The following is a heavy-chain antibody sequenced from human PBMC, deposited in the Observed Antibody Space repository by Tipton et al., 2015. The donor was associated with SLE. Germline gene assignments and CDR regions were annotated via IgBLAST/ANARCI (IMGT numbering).Heavy chain of an antibody. CDR2: INYSGST. CDR3: ARVSRSNWGVYYFDY. CDR1: GGSINNYY. Sequence: TLSLTCTVSGGSINNYYWSWIRQPPGKGLEWIGTINYSGSTYYSPSLKSRVTISIDSSKNQFSLKLNSVTAADTAVYYCARVSRSNWGVYYFDYWGRGTLVTVSS. D-gene: IGHD7-27*01. J-gene: IGHJ4*02. V-gene: IGHV4-59*12.